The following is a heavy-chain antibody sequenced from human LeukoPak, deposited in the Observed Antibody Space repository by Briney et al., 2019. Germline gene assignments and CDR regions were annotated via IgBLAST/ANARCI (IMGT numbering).Heavy chain of an antibody. D-gene: IGHD3-22*01. CDR2: ISGSGGST. V-gene: IGHV3-23*01. J-gene: IGHJ4*02. CDR3: AKDFGGYKQYYFDY. CDR1: GFTFSSYA. Sequence: GGSLRPSCAASGFTFSSYAMSWVRQAPGKGLEWVSAISGSGGSTYYADSVKGRFTISRDNSKNTLYLQMNSLRAEDTAVYYCAKDFGGYKQYYFDYWGQGTLVTVSS.